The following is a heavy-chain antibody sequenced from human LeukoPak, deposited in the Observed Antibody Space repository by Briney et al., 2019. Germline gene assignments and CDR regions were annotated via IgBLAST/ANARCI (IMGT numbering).Heavy chain of an antibody. V-gene: IGHV1-46*01. J-gene: IGHJ5*02. CDR1: GYTFTSYY. CDR2: INPSGGST. CDR3: AREYGTLYDFWSGYYIA. Sequence: ASVKVSCKASGYTFTSYYMHLVRQAPGQGLEWTGIINPSGGSTSYAQKFQGRVTMTRDTSTSTVYMELSSLRSEDTAVYYCAREYGTLYDFWSGYYIAWGQGTLVTVSS. D-gene: IGHD3-3*01.